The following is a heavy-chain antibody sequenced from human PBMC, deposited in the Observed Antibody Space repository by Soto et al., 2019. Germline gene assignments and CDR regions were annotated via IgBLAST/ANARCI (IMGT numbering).Heavy chain of an antibody. Sequence: SETLSLTCTVSGGCMRSSRYYWGWIRQTPGKGLEWIGSIYYSGSTYYNPSLKSRVTISVDTSKNQFSLKLSSVTAADTAVYYCASPVAAAADSAVDYWGRGTLVTVSS. D-gene: IGHD6-13*01. CDR3: ASPVAAAADSAVDY. CDR1: GGCMRSSRYY. J-gene: IGHJ4*02. CDR2: IYYSGST. V-gene: IGHV4-39*01.